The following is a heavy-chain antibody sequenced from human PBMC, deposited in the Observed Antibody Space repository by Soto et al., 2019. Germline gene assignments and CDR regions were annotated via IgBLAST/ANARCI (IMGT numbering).Heavy chain of an antibody. J-gene: IGHJ5*02. Sequence: PSETLSLTCKVSGFTLSSAFFWGWIRQPPGKGLEWVGIMYQPGSGNVFHSPSTYTILSLDGRVAISVDTSKNEFFLKLTSVTAADTAVYFCARSAFYADSTGSYHVFDPWGQGTLVTVSS. V-gene: IGHV4-38-2*02. CDR1: GFTLSSAFF. CDR2: MYQPGSGNVFHSPST. CDR3: ARSAFYADSTGSYHVFDP. D-gene: IGHD3-22*01.